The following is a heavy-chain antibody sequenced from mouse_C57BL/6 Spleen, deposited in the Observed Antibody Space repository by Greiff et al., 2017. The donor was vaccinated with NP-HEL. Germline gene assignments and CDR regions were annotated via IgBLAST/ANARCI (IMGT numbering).Heavy chain of an antibody. CDR1: GYAFSSSW. CDR2: IYPGDGDT. D-gene: IGHD2-1*01. Sequence: VQLQQSGPELVKPGASVKISCKASGYAFSSSWMNWVKQRPGKGLEWIGRIYPGDGDTNYNGKFKGKATLTADKSSSTAYMQLSSLTSEDSAVYFCARCGNGNYEGFAYWGQGTLVTVSA. J-gene: IGHJ3*01. V-gene: IGHV1-82*01. CDR3: ARCGNGNYEGFAY.